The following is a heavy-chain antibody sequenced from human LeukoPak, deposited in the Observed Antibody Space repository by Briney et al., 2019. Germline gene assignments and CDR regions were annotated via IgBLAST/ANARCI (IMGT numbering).Heavy chain of an antibody. J-gene: IGHJ4*02. D-gene: IGHD3-10*01. CDR2: IYPGDSDT. CDR3: ARPNYYGSGSPAGY. Sequence: GESLKISCKGSGYYFPSYWIGWVRQTPGKGLEWRGIIYPGDSDTTYSPSFQGQGTISADKSISTAYLQWSSLKASDTAMYYCARPNYYGSGSPAGYWGQGTLVTVSS. CDR1: GYYFPSYW. V-gene: IGHV5-51*01.